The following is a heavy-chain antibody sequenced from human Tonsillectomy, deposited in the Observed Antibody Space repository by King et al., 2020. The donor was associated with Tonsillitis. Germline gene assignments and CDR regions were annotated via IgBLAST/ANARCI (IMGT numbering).Heavy chain of an antibody. CDR3: ARGSPYYDYVWSL. D-gene: IGHD3-16*01. J-gene: IGHJ4*02. V-gene: IGHV4-34*01. CDR2: INHSGST. Sequence: VQLQQWGAGLLKPSETLSLTCAVYGGSLSGYYWSWIRQPPGKGLEWIGEINHSGSTNHNPSLKSRVTVSVDTAKNQCSLKLSSVTAADTAVYYCARGSPYYDYVWSLWGQGTLVTVSS. CDR1: GGSLSGYY.